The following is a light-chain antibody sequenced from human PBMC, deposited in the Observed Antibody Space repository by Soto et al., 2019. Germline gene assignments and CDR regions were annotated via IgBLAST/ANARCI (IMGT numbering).Light chain of an antibody. Sequence: QSALTQPASVSGSPGQSITVSCGGTSSDVGSYNHVAWYQQFPGKTPKLIIYEVTYRPSGVSHRFSASKSGNTASLTISGLQAEDEADYYCISYTGSSTSYVFGTGTKVTVL. J-gene: IGLJ1*01. CDR3: ISYTGSSTSYV. CDR2: EVT. CDR1: SSDVGSYNH. V-gene: IGLV2-14*01.